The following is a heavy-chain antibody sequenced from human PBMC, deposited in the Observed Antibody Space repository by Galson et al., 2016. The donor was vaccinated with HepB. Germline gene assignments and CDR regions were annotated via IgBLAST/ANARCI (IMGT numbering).Heavy chain of an antibody. Sequence: ETLSLTCTVSGGSISSSSYYWGWIRQPPGKGLEWIGNIYYSGATYYNPSLKSRVTVSVDTSKNQFSLKLSSVTAADTAVYYCARDRSSGSGNFGYWGQGTLVTVSS. CDR2: IYYSGAT. D-gene: IGHD3-10*01. CDR1: GGSISSSSYY. V-gene: IGHV4-39*07. J-gene: IGHJ4*02. CDR3: ARDRSSGSGNFGY.